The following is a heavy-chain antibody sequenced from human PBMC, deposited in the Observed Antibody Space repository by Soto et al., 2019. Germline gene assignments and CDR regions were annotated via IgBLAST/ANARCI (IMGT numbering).Heavy chain of an antibody. CDR3: ARDQPVLRYFDWLSPPSDYYGMDV. CDR2: IYYSGST. CDR1: GGSISSSSYY. D-gene: IGHD3-9*01. Sequence: SETLSLTCTVSGGSISSSSYYWGWIRQPPGKGLEWIGSIYYSGSTNYNPSLKSRVTISVDTSKNQFSLKLSSVTAADTAVYYCARDQPVLRYFDWLSPPSDYYGMDVWGQGTTVTVSS. V-gene: IGHV4-39*07. J-gene: IGHJ6*02.